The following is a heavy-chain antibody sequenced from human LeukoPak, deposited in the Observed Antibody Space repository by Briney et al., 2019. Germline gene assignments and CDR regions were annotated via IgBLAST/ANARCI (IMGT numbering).Heavy chain of an antibody. V-gene: IGHV1-24*01. CDR1: GYTLTELS. Sequence: ASVKVSCKVSGYTLTELSMHWVRQAPGKGLEWMGGFDPEDGETIYAQKFQGRVTMTEDTSTDTAYMELSSLRSEDTAVYYCATEALAAPNWVNWFDPWGQGTLVTVSS. CDR2: FDPEDGET. J-gene: IGHJ5*02. D-gene: IGHD3-16*01. CDR3: ATEALAAPNWVNWFDP.